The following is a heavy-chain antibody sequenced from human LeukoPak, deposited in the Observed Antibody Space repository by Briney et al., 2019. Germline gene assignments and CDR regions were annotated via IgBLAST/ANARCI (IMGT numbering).Heavy chain of an antibody. CDR1: GYTFTGYY. Sequence: GASVKVSCKASGYTFTGYYMHWLRQAPGQGREWMGRINPDSGGTNYAQKFQGRVTITRGTSIRTAYMELSRLRSDDTDVYYCARDYLDYDFWSGYYGNWFDPWGQGTLVTVSS. D-gene: IGHD3-3*01. J-gene: IGHJ5*02. V-gene: IGHV1-2*05. CDR3: ARDYLDYDFWSGYYGNWFDP. CDR2: INPDSGGT.